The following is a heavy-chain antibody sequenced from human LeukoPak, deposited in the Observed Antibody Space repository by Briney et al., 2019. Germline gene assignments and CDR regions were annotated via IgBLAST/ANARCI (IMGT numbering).Heavy chain of an antibody. CDR1: GFTFSSYS. D-gene: IGHD3-22*01. V-gene: IGHV3-21*04. J-gene: IGHJ3*01. CDR3: ARDQSYDSRPWVGAFDL. Sequence: GGSLRLSCSASGFTFSSYSMNWVRQAPGQGPEWVAFISSSSTYIQYTDSVKGRFTISRDNANSSVYLQMDSLRPDDTAVYYCARDQSYDSRPWVGAFDLWGQGTLVTVSS. CDR2: ISSSSTYI.